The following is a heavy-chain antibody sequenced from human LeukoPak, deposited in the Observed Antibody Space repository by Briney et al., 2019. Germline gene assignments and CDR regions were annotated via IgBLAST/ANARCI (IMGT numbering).Heavy chain of an antibody. CDR2: ISFDGSNK. D-gene: IGHD3-16*01. CDR3: AKDNHYDYVWGSFDY. J-gene: IGHJ4*02. CDR1: GFTFSSYG. Sequence: AGGSLRLSCAASGFTFSSYGMHWVRQAPGKGLEWVAVISFDGSNKYYADSVKGRFTISRDNSKNTLYLQMNSLRVEDTAVYHCAKDNHYDYVWGSFDYWGQGTLVTVSS. V-gene: IGHV3-30*18.